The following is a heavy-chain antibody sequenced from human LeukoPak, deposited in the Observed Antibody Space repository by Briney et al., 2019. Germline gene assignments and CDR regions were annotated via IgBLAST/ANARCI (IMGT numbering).Heavy chain of an antibody. J-gene: IGHJ4*02. V-gene: IGHV5-51*01. Sequence: VESRKISCKGSGYSFPTYWIGRVRQVPGKGLEGMGIIYPGDSYTRYSPSFEGQGTISADKSISTAYLQWRSLKASDPAMYYCARSGTIATRRNYIDYWGQGTLVTVSS. D-gene: IGHD6-6*01. CDR3: ARSGTIATRRNYIDY. CDR1: GYSFPTYW. CDR2: IYPGDSYT.